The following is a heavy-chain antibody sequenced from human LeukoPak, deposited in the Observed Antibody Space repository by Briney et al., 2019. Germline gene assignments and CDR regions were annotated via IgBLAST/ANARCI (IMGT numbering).Heavy chain of an antibody. CDR3: AIQVGTPHYYYYGMDV. D-gene: IGHD2-21*02. J-gene: IGHJ6*02. Sequence: ASVKVSCKASGYTFTSYDINWVRQATGQGLEWMGWMNPNSGNTGYAQKFQGRVTMTRNTSISTAYMELSSLRSEDTAVYYCAIQVGTPHYYYYGMDVWGQGTTVTVSS. CDR2: MNPNSGNT. V-gene: IGHV1-8*01. CDR1: GYTFTSYD.